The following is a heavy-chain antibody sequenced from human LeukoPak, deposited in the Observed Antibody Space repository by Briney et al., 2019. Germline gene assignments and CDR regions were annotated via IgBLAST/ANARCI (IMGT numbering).Heavy chain of an antibody. Sequence: PSETLSLTCTVSGGSISSYYWSWIRQPPGKGLEWVSLISGDGSVTYYADSVKGRFTISRDNSKNSLYLQMNSLRVEDTALYYCGTGGGYSPWGQGTLVTVSS. D-gene: IGHD3/OR15-3a*01. CDR3: GTGGGYSP. CDR2: ISGDGSVT. CDR1: GGSISSYY. J-gene: IGHJ5*02. V-gene: IGHV3-43*02.